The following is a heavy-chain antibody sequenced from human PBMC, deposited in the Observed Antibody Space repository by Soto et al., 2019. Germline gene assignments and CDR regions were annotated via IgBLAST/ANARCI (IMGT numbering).Heavy chain of an antibody. CDR2: IYYSGST. J-gene: IGHJ4*02. V-gene: IGHV4-59*11. Sequence: SETLSLTCTVSGGSITNHYWSWIRQPPGKGLEWIGYIYYSGSTNYNPSLKSRVTISVDTSKNQFSLKLSSVTAADTAVFYCARRVSSGRLDYWGQGILVTVSS. D-gene: IGHD6-19*01. CDR3: ARRVSSGRLDY. CDR1: GGSITNHY.